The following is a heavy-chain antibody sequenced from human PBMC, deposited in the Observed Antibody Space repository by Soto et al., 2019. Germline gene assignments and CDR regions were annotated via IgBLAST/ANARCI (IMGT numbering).Heavy chain of an antibody. J-gene: IGHJ6*02. CDR2: IRGFSPYT. CDR3: ARDRGYDAHDYYYNAMDV. V-gene: IGHV3-21*01. D-gene: IGHD2-15*01. CDR1: GFTFRTYT. Sequence: PGGSLRLSCISSGFTFRTYTMNWARQAPGKGLEWVSGIRGFSPYTFYAESVKGRFTISRDNAKNSLYLQMNSLRAEDTAVYYCARDRGYDAHDYYYNAMDVSGQGTTVTVS.